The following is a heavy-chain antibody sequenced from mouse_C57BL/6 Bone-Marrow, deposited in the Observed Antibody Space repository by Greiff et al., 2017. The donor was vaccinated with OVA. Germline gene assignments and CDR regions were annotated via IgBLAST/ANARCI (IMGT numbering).Heavy chain of an antibody. CDR3: VRPYYDYDEGYFDY. CDR1: GFSFNTYA. CDR2: IRSKSNNYAT. D-gene: IGHD2-4*01. Sequence: EVQLVESGGGLVQPKGSLKLSCAASGFSFNTYAMNWVRQAPGKGLEWVARIRSKSNNYATYYADSVKDRFTISRDDSESMLYLQMNNLKTEDTAMYYCVRPYYDYDEGYFDYWGQGTTLTVSS. V-gene: IGHV10-1*01. J-gene: IGHJ2*01.